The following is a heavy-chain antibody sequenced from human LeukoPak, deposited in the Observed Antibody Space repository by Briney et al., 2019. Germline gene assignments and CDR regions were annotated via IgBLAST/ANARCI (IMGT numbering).Heavy chain of an antibody. CDR1: GVSISSYY. Sequence: KPSETLSLTCTVSGVSISSYYWSWIRQPAGKGLEWIGRIYTSGSTNYNPSLKSRVTMSVDTSKNQFSLKLTSVTAADTAVYYCARDARFGEFRFDPWGQGTLVTVSS. V-gene: IGHV4-4*07. CDR3: ARDARFGEFRFDP. J-gene: IGHJ5*02. CDR2: IYTSGST. D-gene: IGHD3-10*01.